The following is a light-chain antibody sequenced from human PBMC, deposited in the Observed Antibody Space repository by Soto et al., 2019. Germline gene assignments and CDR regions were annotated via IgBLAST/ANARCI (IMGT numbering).Light chain of an antibody. CDR1: SSNIRGYF. J-gene: IGLJ2*01. CDR3: GTWDISVSIVV. Sequence: QSVLTQPPSVSAAPGQKVTISCSGSSSNIRGYFVSWYQQFPGTAPKLLIYDSIQRPSGIPDRFSGSKSGTSATLAITGLQTGDEADYYCGTWDISVSIVVFGGGSKGTVL. V-gene: IGLV1-51*01. CDR2: DSI.